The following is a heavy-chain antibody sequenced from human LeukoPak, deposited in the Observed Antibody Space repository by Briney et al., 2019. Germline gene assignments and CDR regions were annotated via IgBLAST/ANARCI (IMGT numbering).Heavy chain of an antibody. J-gene: IGHJ4*02. CDR1: GFTFSSYA. D-gene: IGHD3-22*01. CDR3: AREGVITPTDY. V-gene: IGHV3-30-3*01. CDR2: ISYDGGNK. Sequence: GSLRLSCAASGFTFSSYAMHWVRPAPGKGLEWVAVISYDGGNKYYADSVKGRFTISRDNSKNTLYLQMNSLRAEDTAVYYCAREGVITPTDYWGQGTLVTVSS.